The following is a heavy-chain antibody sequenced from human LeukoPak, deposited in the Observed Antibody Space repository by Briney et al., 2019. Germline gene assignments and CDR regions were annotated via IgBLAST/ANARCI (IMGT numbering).Heavy chain of an antibody. V-gene: IGHV4-4*07. J-gene: IGHJ3*02. Sequence: SETLSLTCTVSGGSISSYYWSWIRQPAGKELEWIGRIYTSGSTNYNPSLKSRVTMSVDTSKNQFSLKLSSVTAADTAVYYCARDGIAAAGSLRAFDIWGQGTTVTVSS. D-gene: IGHD6-13*01. CDR3: ARDGIAAAGSLRAFDI. CDR1: GGSISSYY. CDR2: IYTSGST.